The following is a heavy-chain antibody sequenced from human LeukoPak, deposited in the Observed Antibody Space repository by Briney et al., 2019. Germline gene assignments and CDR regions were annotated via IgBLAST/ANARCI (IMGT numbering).Heavy chain of an antibody. CDR1: GGSISSGSYY. CDR3: ARAEYYDFWSGYYTFDY. Sequence: PSETLSLTCTVSGGSISSGSYYWSWIRQPAGKGLEWIGRIYTSGSTNYNPSLKSRVTISVDTSKNQFSLKLSSVTAADTAVYYCARAEYYDFWSGYYTFDYWGQGTLVTVSS. J-gene: IGHJ4*02. V-gene: IGHV4-61*02. CDR2: IYTSGST. D-gene: IGHD3-3*01.